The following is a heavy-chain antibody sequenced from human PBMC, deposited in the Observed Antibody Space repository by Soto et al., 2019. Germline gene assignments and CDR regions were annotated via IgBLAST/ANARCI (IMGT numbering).Heavy chain of an antibody. V-gene: IGHV3-74*01. CDR1: GFTLRSYW. D-gene: IGHD3-10*01. CDR3: ATLFSLGSSLDH. CDR2: INSDGSTT. Sequence: EVQLVESGGGLVQPGGSLRLSCGASGFTLRSYWMHWVRQAPGKGLVWVSNINSDGSTTNYADSVKGRFTISRDNAKTTLYLQMNSLRADDTAVYFCATLFSLGSSLDHWGQGTLVTVSS. J-gene: IGHJ4*02.